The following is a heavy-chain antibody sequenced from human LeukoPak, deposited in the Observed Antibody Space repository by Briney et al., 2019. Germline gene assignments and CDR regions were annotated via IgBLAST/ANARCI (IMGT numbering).Heavy chain of an antibody. CDR2: INSNVGST. J-gene: IGHJ4*02. V-gene: IGHV3-64*01. CDR1: GFTFSSYA. D-gene: IGHD2-21*02. Sequence: PGGSLRLSCTASGFTFSSYAMHWVRQAPGKGLEYVSTINSNVGSTYYPNSVKGRFTISRDNSKNTLYLQMGSLRAEDMAVYYCAKRNNCGGNCYHFDYWGQGTLVTVSS. CDR3: AKRNNCGGNCYHFDY.